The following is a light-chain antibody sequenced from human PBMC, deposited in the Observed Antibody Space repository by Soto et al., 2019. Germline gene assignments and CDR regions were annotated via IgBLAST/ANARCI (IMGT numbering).Light chain of an antibody. CDR2: DVT. J-gene: IGLJ1*01. CDR1: SSDVGAYNY. CDR3: SSYTSNTTPYV. V-gene: IGLV2-14*01. Sequence: QSALTQPASVSGSPGQSIAISCTGTSSDVGAYNYVSWYQQHPGKVPKLVIYDVTNRPSGVSDRFSGSKSVNTASLTISGLQAEDEADYYCSSYTSNTTPYVFGTGTKVTVL.